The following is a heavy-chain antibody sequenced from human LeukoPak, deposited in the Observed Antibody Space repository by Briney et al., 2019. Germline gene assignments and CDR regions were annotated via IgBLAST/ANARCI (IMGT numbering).Heavy chain of an antibody. CDR2: IDAGGGDT. CDR3: GRPTKYWLVRGNGVDV. D-gene: IGHD6-19*01. J-gene: IGHJ6*02. V-gene: IGHV3-23*01. Sequence: GGSLRLSCAASGFSFSSYAMTWVRQAPGKGLEWVSSIDAGGGDTYHSDSVKGRFTISRDNSMNTLYLQMNSLRADDTAVYYCGRPTKYWLVRGNGVDVWGQGTTVAVSS. CDR1: GFSFSSYA.